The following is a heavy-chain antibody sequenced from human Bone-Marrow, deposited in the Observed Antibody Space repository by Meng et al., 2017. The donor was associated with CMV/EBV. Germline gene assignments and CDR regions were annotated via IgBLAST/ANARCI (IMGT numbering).Heavy chain of an antibody. CDR3: AKAPQEWLLYGYFDY. CDR1: GFTFDDYA. CDR2: ISWNSGSI. Sequence: SLKISCAASGFTFDDYAMHWVRQAPGKGLEWVSGISWNSGSIGYADSVKGRFTISRDNAKNSLYLQMNSLRAEDTALYYCAKAPQEWLLYGYFDYWVQGTLVTVSS. V-gene: IGHV3-9*01. D-gene: IGHD3-3*01. J-gene: IGHJ4*02.